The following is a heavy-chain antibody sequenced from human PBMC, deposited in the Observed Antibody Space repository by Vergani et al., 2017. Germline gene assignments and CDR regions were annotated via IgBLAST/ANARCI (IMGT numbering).Heavy chain of an antibody. CDR3: AKEATTWDIVVVPAAPTGVSDAFEI. CDR1: GFTFDDYA. D-gene: IGHD2-2*01. Sequence: EVQLVESGGGLVQPGRSLRLSCAASGFTFDDYAMHWVRQAPAKGLQWVSGISWNSGSIGYAESVKGRFTISRDTAKNSLYLQMNSLRAEEKTLYYCAKEATTWDIVVVPAAPTGVSDAFEIWGQGTMVTVSS. CDR2: ISWNSGSI. J-gene: IGHJ3*02. V-gene: IGHV3-9*01.